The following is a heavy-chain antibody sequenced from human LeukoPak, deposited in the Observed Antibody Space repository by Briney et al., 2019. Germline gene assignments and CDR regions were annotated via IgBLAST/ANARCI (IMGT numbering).Heavy chain of an antibody. CDR2: IYYSGNT. J-gene: IGHJ4*02. Sequence: PSETLSLTCTVSGGSIFTYYWSWIRQPPGKGLEWIGYIYYSGNTNYNPSLKSRVTISVDTSKNQFSLKLRSVTAADTAVYYCASEGTTFSSFDYWGQGTLVTVSS. D-gene: IGHD1-1*01. CDR3: ASEGTTFSSFDY. V-gene: IGHV4-59*01. CDR1: GGSIFTYY.